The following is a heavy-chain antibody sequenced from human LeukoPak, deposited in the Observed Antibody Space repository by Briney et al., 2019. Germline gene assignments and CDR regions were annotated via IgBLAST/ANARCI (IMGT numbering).Heavy chain of an antibody. V-gene: IGHV4-34*01. CDR2: INHSGSP. Sequence: PSETLSLTCAVYGGSFSGYYWSWIRQPPGKGLEWIGEINHSGSPNYNPSLKSRVSISVDKAKNQFSLNLNSVTAADTAVYYCARTRANCYSFCGFEIWGQGTMVTVSS. D-gene: IGHD2-2*02. CDR1: GGSFSGYY. CDR3: ARTRANCYSFCGFEI. J-gene: IGHJ3*02.